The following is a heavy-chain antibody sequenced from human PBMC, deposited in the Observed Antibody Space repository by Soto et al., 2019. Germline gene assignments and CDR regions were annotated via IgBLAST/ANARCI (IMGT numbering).Heavy chain of an antibody. J-gene: IGHJ4*02. Sequence: PSETLSLTCAVYGGAFSGYYWTWIRQPPGKGLEWIGEINHSGSTNYKPSLTSRVTISVDTSKNQLPLKMSSVTAADTAVYYCARGRTLITGTSFDYWGQGTLVTVSS. CDR2: INHSGST. CDR1: GGAFSGYY. D-gene: IGHD1-20*01. CDR3: ARGRTLITGTSFDY. V-gene: IGHV4-34*01.